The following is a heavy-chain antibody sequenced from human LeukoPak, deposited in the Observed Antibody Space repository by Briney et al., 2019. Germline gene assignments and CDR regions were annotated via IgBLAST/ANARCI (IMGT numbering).Heavy chain of an antibody. CDR3: ARATYYYDSSGYYRPLPAEYFQH. Sequence: GESLKISCKGSGYSFTSYWIGWVRQMPGKGLEWMGIIYPGDSDTRYSPSFQGQVTISADKSISTAYLQWSSLKASDTAMYYCARATYYYDSSGYYRPLPAEYFQHWGQGTLVTVSS. CDR2: IYPGDSDT. V-gene: IGHV5-51*01. J-gene: IGHJ1*01. CDR1: GYSFTSYW. D-gene: IGHD3-22*01.